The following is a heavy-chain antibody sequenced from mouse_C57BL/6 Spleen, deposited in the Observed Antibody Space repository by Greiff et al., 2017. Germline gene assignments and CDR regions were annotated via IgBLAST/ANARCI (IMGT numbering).Heavy chain of an antibody. V-gene: IGHV1-55*01. J-gene: IGHJ4*01. CDR2: IYPGSGST. Sequence: QVQLQQPGAELVKPGASVKMSCKASGYTFTSYWITWVKQRPGQGLEWIGDIYPGSGSTNYNEKFKSKDTLTVDTSSSTAYMQLSRLTSEDTAVYYCARQGDYDYDGGYAMDYWGQGTSVTVSS. D-gene: IGHD2-4*01. CDR1: GYTFTSYW. CDR3: ARQGDYDYDGGYAMDY.